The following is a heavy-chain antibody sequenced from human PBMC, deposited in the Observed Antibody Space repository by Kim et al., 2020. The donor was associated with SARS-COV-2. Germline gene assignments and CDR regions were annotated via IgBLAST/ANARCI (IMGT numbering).Heavy chain of an antibody. V-gene: IGHV3-30*01. D-gene: IGHD1-1*01. CDR3: ARAQTPSVHHDY. J-gene: IGHJ4*02. Sequence: YYADSVKGRFTISRDNSKNTLYLQMNSLRAEDTAVYYCARAQTPSVHHDYWGQGTLVTVSS.